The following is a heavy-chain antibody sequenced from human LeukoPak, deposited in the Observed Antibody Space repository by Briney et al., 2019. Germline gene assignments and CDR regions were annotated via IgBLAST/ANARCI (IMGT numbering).Heavy chain of an antibody. CDR2: VYYSGST. CDR3: ARVMGDLASLYHMDV. V-gene: IGHV4-59*11. Sequence: SETLALTCTVSGGSISGPYWSWVRQPPGKGLEWIGDVYYSGSTHQNPSLKSRVTISVDTSKNQFSLKLRSVTAADTAVYYCARVMGDLASLYHMDVWGKGTTVTVSS. CDR1: GGSISGPY. D-gene: IGHD3-16*01. J-gene: IGHJ6*03.